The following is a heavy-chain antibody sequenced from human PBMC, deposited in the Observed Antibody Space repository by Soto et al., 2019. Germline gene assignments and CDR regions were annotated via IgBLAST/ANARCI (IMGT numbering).Heavy chain of an antibody. J-gene: IGHJ5*02. CDR2: ISGYDGNT. V-gene: IGHV1-18*01. Sequence: QVQLVQSGAEVKKPGASVKVSCKASGYTFTSYGISWVRQAPGEGLEWVGWISGYDGNTDYAHKFRGRVTMTPDTSTNKAYMDLRSLRSDDTAVYYCARHNSQWPNWFDPWGQGTTVTVSS. CDR3: ARHNSQWPNWFDP. D-gene: IGHD1-1*01. CDR1: GYTFTSYG.